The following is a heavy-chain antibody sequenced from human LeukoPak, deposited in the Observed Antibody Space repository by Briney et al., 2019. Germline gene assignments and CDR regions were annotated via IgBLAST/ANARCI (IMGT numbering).Heavy chain of an antibody. CDR3: ARRAVAGRYYYYYMDV. V-gene: IGHV3-20*04. Sequence: GGSLRLSCAASGFAFDDYGMSWVRQAPGKGLDWVSGINWNGGSTGYADSVKGRFTISRDNAKNSLYLQMNSLRAEDTALYYCARRAVAGRYYYYYMDVWGKGTTVTVSS. CDR1: GFAFDDYG. D-gene: IGHD6-19*01. CDR2: INWNGGST. J-gene: IGHJ6*03.